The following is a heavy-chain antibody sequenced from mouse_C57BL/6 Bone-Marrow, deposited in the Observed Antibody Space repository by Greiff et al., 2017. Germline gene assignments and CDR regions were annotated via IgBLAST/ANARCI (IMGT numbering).Heavy chain of an antibody. CDR2: IYPRSGNT. Sequence: VQLQESGAELARPGASVKLSCKASGYTFTSYGISWVKQRTGQGLEWIGEIYPRSGNTYYNEKFKGKATLTADKSSSTAYMELRSLTSEDSAVYFCARRFSTTVADVWGTGTTVTVSS. D-gene: IGHD1-1*01. CDR1: GYTFTSYG. J-gene: IGHJ1*03. CDR3: ARRFSTTVADV. V-gene: IGHV1-81*01.